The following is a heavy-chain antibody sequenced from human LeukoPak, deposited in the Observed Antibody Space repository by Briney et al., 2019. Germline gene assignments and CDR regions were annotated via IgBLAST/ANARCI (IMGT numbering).Heavy chain of an antibody. CDR3: AKITKATTPNY. CDR2: ITDSGRKT. CDR1: GLTFSNYA. V-gene: IGHV3-23*01. J-gene: IGHJ4*02. D-gene: IGHD4-17*01. Sequence: GGSLRLSCAAPGLTFSNYAMNWVRQASGKGLEWVSGITDSGRKTYYADYVKGRFSISRDNSKNTVYLQMSDLRAEDTAVYYCAKITKATTPNYWGQGTLVTVSS.